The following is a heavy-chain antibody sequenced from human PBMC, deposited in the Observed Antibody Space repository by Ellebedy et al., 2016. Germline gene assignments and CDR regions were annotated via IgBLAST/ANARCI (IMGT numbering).Heavy chain of an antibody. Sequence: GESLKISCAASGFTFSSYGMHWVRQAPGKGLEWVAVISYDGSNKYYADSVKGRFTISRDNSKNTLYLQMNSLRAEDTAVYYCAKEPVLRYFDWLLDYYMDVWGKGTTVTVSS. CDR1: GFTFSSYG. J-gene: IGHJ6*03. CDR2: ISYDGSNK. CDR3: AKEPVLRYFDWLLDYYMDV. D-gene: IGHD3-9*01. V-gene: IGHV3-30*18.